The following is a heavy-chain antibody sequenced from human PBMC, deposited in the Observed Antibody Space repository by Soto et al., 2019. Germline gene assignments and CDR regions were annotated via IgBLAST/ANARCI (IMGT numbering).Heavy chain of an antibody. V-gene: IGHV4-59*08. CDR2: IYYSGST. Sequence: PSETLSLTCTVSGGSISSYYWSWIRQPPGKGLEWIGYIYYSGSTNYNPSLKSRVTISVDTSKNQFSLKLSSVTAADTAVDYCGSRYGSCFDYWGQETLFTVPS. CDR1: GGSISSYY. CDR3: GSRYGSCFDY. J-gene: IGHJ4*02. D-gene: IGHD5-18*01.